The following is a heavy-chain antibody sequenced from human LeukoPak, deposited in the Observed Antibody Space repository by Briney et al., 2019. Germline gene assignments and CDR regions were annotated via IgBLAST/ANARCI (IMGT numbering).Heavy chain of an antibody. J-gene: IGHJ5*02. CDR3: ARRSGHYYDSSGYYYDFFDP. CDR2: IYYGGST. D-gene: IGHD3-22*01. V-gene: IGHV4-59*01. Sequence: PSETLSLTCTVSGEPIRSEYWTWMRQPPGQGLEWIGHIYYGGSTNYNPSLKSRATISVDTSKNQLSLKLTSATAADTAVYYCARRSGHYYDSSGYYYDFFDPCGPGTLVTVSS. CDR1: GEPIRSEY.